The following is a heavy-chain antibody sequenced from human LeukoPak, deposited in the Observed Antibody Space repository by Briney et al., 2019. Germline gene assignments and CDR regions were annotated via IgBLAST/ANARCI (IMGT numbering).Heavy chain of an antibody. J-gene: IGHJ4*02. Sequence: ASVKVSCKASGYTFTGYYMHWVRQAPGQGLEWMGWINPNSGGTNYAQKFQGRVTMTRDTSISTAYMELSRLRSDDTAVYYCARDLSLSSGAADYWGQGTLVTVSS. CDR3: ARDLSLSSGAADY. D-gene: IGHD6-19*01. CDR2: INPNSGGT. CDR1: GYTFTGYY. V-gene: IGHV1-2*02.